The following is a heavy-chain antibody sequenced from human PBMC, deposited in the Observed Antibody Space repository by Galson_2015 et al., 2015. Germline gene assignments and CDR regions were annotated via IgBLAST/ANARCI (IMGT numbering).Heavy chain of an antibody. Sequence: SEPLSLTCSVSGDSIKTNFWTWVRQPPGKGLEWIDYIYNGASTNFDPSFQSRASMSVDTSGNQFSLRLTSVTAADTAVYYCARILGGWNQIDYWGQGTLVTVSS. V-gene: IGHV4-59*01. CDR3: ARILGGWNQIDY. J-gene: IGHJ4*02. D-gene: IGHD3-16*01. CDR2: IYNGAST. CDR1: GDSIKTNF.